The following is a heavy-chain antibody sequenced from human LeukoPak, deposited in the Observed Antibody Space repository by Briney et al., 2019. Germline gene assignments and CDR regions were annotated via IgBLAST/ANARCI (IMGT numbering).Heavy chain of an antibody. J-gene: IGHJ3*02. CDR3: ARNVPSLSHHFDI. CDR2: IYHSGST. D-gene: IGHD1-1*01. CDR1: GCSISRKNW. V-gene: IGHV4-4*02. Sequence: PSGTLSLTCAVSGCSISRKNWRSWVRQPPGKGLEWIGEIYHSGSTNYNPSLKSRVTISVDKSKNQFSLKLTSVTAADTAAYYCARNVPSLSHHFDIWGQGTMVTVSS.